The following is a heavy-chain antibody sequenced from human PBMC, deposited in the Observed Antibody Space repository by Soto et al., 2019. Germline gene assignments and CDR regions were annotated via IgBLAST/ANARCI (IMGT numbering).Heavy chain of an antibody. CDR3: ATGKEYSSSPGDH. J-gene: IGHJ4*02. CDR1: GFTFSTYG. V-gene: IGHV3-33*01. CDR2: IWYDGSNK. D-gene: IGHD6-6*01. Sequence: QVQPVESGGGVVQPGRSLRLSCAASGFTFSTYGMHWVRQAPGKGLEWVAVIWYDGSNKFHAESVKGRFTISRDNSKNTLYLQMNSLRVEDTAVYYCATGKEYSSSPGDHWGQGTLVTVSS.